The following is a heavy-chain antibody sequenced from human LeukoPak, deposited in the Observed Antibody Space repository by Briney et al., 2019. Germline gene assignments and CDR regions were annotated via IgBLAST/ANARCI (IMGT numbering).Heavy chain of an antibody. V-gene: IGHV3-30*02. CDR1: GFTYSDYG. CDR3: VKGGSISHNWFDS. J-gene: IGHJ5*01. CDR2: ILNDGTWE. Sequence: GGSLRLSCAASGFTYSDYGMHWVRQAPGRGLEWVAFILNDGTWEYYPDSVKGRLTISRDNSRNTLYLQMNSVRLEDTAIYYCVKGGSISHNWFDSWGQGSLVTVSS. D-gene: IGHD3-16*01.